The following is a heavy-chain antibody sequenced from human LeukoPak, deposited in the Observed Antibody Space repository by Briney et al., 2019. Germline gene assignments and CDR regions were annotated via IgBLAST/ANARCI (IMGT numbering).Heavy chain of an antibody. CDR2: ISTSGTNT. CDR1: GFSFSRYA. D-gene: IGHD5-18*01. CDR3: AKGGYCYGF. J-gene: IGHJ4*02. Sequence: PGGSLRLSCATSGFSFSRYAMTWVRQSPGKGLEWVSAISTSGTNTYYADSVKGRFTISRDNSNNTLNLQMNSLRAEDTAVYYCAKGGYCYGFWGQGTLVTVSS. V-gene: IGHV3-23*01.